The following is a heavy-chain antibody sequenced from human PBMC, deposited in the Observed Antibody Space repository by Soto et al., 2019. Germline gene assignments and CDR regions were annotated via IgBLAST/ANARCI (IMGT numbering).Heavy chain of an antibody. Sequence: PGGSLRLSCAASGFTFSVYWMTWVRQAPGKGLEWVANIKEDGSEKYYVDSVKGRFTISRDNAKNSLYLQMNSLRAEDTAVYYCASWLCSSASCYRNYGVDVWGQGTTVTVSS. CDR1: GFTFSVYW. D-gene: IGHD2-2*02. CDR2: IKEDGSEK. V-gene: IGHV3-7*01. J-gene: IGHJ6*02. CDR3: ASWLCSSASCYRNYGVDV.